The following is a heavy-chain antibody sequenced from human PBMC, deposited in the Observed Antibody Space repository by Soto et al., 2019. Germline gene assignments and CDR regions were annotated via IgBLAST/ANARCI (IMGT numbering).Heavy chain of an antibody. CDR2: IKPDGSEK. Sequence: GRSLRLSCAASGITFSNNWMTWVGQAPGKGLEWVANIKPDGSEKYYVDSVKGRFTISRDTTKNSLYLQMNSLRAEDTAVYYCENSPWGVAGIDYWGQGTMVTVSS. D-gene: IGHD3-10*01. J-gene: IGHJ4*02. CDR3: ENSPWGVAGIDY. V-gene: IGHV3-7*01. CDR1: GITFSNNW.